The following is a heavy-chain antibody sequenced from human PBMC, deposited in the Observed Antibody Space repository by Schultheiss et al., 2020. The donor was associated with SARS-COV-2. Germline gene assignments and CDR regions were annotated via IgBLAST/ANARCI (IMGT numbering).Heavy chain of an antibody. CDR1: GFTFSSYA. V-gene: IGHV3-21*01. CDR2: ISGSTGGT. D-gene: IGHD2-2*02. Sequence: GGSLRLSCAASGFTFSSYAMGWVRQAPGKGLEWVSSISGSTGGTYYADSVKGRFTISRDNAKNSLYLQMNSLRAEDTAVYYCARARRVPAAIRPRGGAFDIWGQGTMVTVSS. CDR3: ARARRVPAAIRPRGGAFDI. J-gene: IGHJ3*02.